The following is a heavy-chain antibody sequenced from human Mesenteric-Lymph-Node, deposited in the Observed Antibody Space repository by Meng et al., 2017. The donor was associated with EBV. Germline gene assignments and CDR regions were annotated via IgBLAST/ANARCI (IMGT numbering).Heavy chain of an antibody. V-gene: IGHV4-34*01. CDR2: INHSGST. CDR3: ARFGAILRGFDY. J-gene: IGHJ4*02. Sequence: HLPPVVRVFLEPSEAPAPPGAVYGGSSIGYYWRWIRQPPGKGLEWIGEINHSGSTNYNPSLKSRVTISVDTSKNQFSLKLSSVTAADTAVYYCARFGAILRGFDYWGQGTLVTVSS. D-gene: IGHD3-10*01. CDR1: GGSSIGYY.